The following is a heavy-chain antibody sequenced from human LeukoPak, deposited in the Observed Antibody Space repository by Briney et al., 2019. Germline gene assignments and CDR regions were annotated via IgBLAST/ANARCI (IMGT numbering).Heavy chain of an antibody. CDR1: GGTFSSYD. Sequence: SSVKVSCKPSGGTFSSYDISWVRQAPGHRLEWMGRIIPILGIANYAQKFQGRVTITADKSTSTAYMELSSLRSEDTAVYYCARGVRGYSSYDSIPNGDWFDPWGQGTLVTVSS. J-gene: IGHJ5*02. D-gene: IGHD5-12*01. CDR2: IIPILGIA. CDR3: ARGVRGYSSYDSIPNGDWFDP. V-gene: IGHV1-69*04.